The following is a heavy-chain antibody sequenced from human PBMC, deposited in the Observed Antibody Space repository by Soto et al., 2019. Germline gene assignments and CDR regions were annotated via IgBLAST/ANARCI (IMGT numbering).Heavy chain of an antibody. V-gene: IGHV3-15*07. Sequence: GGSLRLSCAASGFTFSNAWMNWVRQAPGKGLEWVGRIKSKTDGGTTDYAAPVKGRFTISRDDSKNTLYLQMNSLKTEDAAVHYCTTVYYYDSSGLFYWGQGTLVTVSS. CDR2: IKSKTDGGTT. CDR3: TTVYYYDSSGLFY. J-gene: IGHJ4*02. D-gene: IGHD3-22*01. CDR1: GFTFSNAW.